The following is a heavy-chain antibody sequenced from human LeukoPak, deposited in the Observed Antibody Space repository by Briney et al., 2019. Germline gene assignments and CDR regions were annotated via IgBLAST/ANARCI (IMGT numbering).Heavy chain of an antibody. CDR1: GYTFTSYD. Sequence: AASVKVSCKASGYTFTSYDITWVRQAPGQGLEWMGIINPSGGSTSYAQKFQGRVTMTRDTSTSTVYMELSSLRSEDTAVYYCARVTGTTTSDAFDIWGQGTMVTVSS. J-gene: IGHJ3*02. V-gene: IGHV1-46*01. CDR3: ARVTGTTTSDAFDI. D-gene: IGHD6-13*01. CDR2: INPSGGST.